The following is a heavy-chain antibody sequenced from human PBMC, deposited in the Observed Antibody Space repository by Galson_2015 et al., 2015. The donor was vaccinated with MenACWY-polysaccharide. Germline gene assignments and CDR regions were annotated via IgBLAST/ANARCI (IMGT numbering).Heavy chain of an antibody. J-gene: IGHJ4*02. Sequence: PALVKPTQTLTLTCTFSGFSLSTSGVGVGWIRQPPGEALEWLAPIYWDDDKRYSPSLKSRLTITKDTSKNQVVLTMTNMDPVDTATYYCAHRRWAYDYVGDFDYWGQGTLVTVSS. V-gene: IGHV2-5*02. CDR3: AHRRWAYDYVGDFDY. CDR1: GFSLSTSGVG. D-gene: IGHD3-16*01. CDR2: IYWDDDK.